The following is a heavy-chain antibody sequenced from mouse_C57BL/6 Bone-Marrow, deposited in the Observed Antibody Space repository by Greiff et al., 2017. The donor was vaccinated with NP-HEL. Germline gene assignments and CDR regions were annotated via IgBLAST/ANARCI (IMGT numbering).Heavy chain of an antibody. J-gene: IGHJ1*03. CDR3: ARRKVYYDYDVDWYFDV. Sequence: EVMLVESGGGLVQPGGSLKLSCAASGFTFSDYGMAWVRQAPRKGPEWVAFISNLAYSIYYADTVTGRFTISRENAKNTLYLEMSSLRSEDTAMYYCARRKVYYDYDVDWYFDVWGTGTTVTVSS. V-gene: IGHV5-15*04. D-gene: IGHD2-4*01. CDR1: GFTFSDYG. CDR2: ISNLAYSI.